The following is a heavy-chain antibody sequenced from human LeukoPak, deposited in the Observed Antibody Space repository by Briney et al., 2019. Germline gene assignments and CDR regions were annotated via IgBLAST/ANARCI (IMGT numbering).Heavy chain of an antibody. CDR2: IWYDGSNK. CDR3: ARESVGADDY. CDR1: GFTFSSYG. J-gene: IGHJ4*02. V-gene: IGHV3-33*01. Sequence: PGRSLRLSCAASGFTFSSYGMHWVRQAPGKGLEWVAVIWYDGSNKYYADSVKGRFTISRDDSKSTLFLQVNSLRAEDTAVYYCARESVGADDYWGQGTLVTVSS. D-gene: IGHD1-26*01.